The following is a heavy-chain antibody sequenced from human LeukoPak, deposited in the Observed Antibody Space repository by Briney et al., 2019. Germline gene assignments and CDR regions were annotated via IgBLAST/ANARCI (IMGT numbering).Heavy chain of an antibody. CDR2: IYYSGST. J-gene: IGHJ6*03. Sequence: SETLSLTCTVSGGSISSYYWSWIRQPPGKGLEWIGYIYYSGSTNYNPSLKSRVTISVDTSKNQFSLKLSSVTAADTAVYYCARGRGGGYSGYDSRYYYYYYMDVWGKGTTVTTSS. V-gene: IGHV4-59*12. CDR3: ARGRGGGYSGYDSRYYYYYYMDV. CDR1: GGSISSYY. D-gene: IGHD5-12*01.